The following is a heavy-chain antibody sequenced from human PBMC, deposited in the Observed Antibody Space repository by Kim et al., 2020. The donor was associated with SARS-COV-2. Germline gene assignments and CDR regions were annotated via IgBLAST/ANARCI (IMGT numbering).Heavy chain of an antibody. J-gene: IGHJ4*02. Sequence: YYVDSVKGRFTISRDNAKNSLYLQMNSLRAEDTAVYYCARGTAALLGFDYWGQGTLVTVSS. V-gene: IGHV3-7*04. D-gene: IGHD2-2*01. CDR3: ARGTAALLGFDY.